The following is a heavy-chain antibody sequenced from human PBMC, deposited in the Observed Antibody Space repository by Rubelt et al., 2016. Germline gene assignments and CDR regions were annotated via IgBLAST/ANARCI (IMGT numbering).Heavy chain of an antibody. CDR2: IDWDDDK. J-gene: IGHJ4*02. Sequence: QVTLRESGPALVKPTQTLTLTCTFSGFSLSTSGMCVSWIRQPPGKALEWLARIDWDDDKRYSPSLKSRLTIIKDTSENQVVRIMTSMDPVDTATYYCTHSNYYERFLYFDDWGQGTLVTVSS. V-gene: IGHV2-5*08. CDR1: GFSLSTSGMC. CDR3: THSNYYERFLYFDD. D-gene: IGHD3-22*01.